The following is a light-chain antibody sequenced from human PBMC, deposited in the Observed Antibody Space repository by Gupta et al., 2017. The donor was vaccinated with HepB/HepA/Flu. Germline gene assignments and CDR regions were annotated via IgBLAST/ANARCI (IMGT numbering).Light chain of an antibody. CDR3: MQTLQTPFT. CDR1: QSLLHSNGHNY. Sequence: DIVLTQFPLSVPVTPGEPASISCWSSQSLLHSNGHNYLDWYLQKPGQSPQLLIYLGSSRASGVPDRFSGSGSGTDFTLTISRVEAEDVGVYYCMQTLQTPFTFGPGTKVDIK. V-gene: IGKV2-28*01. J-gene: IGKJ3*01. CDR2: LGS.